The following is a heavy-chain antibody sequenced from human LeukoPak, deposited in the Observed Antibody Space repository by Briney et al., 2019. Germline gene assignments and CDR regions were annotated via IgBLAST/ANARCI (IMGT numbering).Heavy chain of an antibody. CDR2: IYSGGST. J-gene: IGHJ4*02. CDR1: GFTVSSNY. Sequence: GGSLRLSCAASGFTVSSNYMSWVRQAPGKGLEWVSVIYSGGSTYYADSVKGRFTISRDNSKNTLYLQMNSLRAEDTAVYYRAREELLWFGELLSYWGQGTLVTVSS. D-gene: IGHD3-10*01. CDR3: AREELLWFGELLSY. V-gene: IGHV3-53*01.